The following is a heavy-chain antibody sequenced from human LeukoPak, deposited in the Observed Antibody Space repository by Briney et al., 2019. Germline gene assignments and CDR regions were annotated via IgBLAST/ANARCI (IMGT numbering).Heavy chain of an antibody. V-gene: IGHV3-30*18. CDR1: VFTLSSYG. Sequence: GRSPRLSCAPSVFTLSSYGMHWVPPAPGKRLGRVAVISYDGSNKYNADSVKGRFTISRDNSKNTLYLQMNSLRAEYTAVYYCAKDLYYYDSSGLPPDYWGQGTLVTVSS. D-gene: IGHD3-22*01. CDR2: ISYDGSNK. J-gene: IGHJ4*02. CDR3: AKDLYYYDSSGLPPDY.